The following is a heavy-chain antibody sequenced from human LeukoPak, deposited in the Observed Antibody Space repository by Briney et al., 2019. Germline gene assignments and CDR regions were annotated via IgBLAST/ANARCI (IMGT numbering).Heavy chain of an antibody. Sequence: PGGFLRLSCVASGFYYNNYGMNWVRQAPGKGLEWVAGITANSAGRYYADSVQGRFTISRDNSKSTVYLQVNSLRAEDTALYYCARDDGWIQFNFWGQGTLVTVSS. CDR1: GFYYNNYG. D-gene: IGHD5-18*01. CDR3: ARDDGWIQFNF. CDR2: ITANSAGR. J-gene: IGHJ4*02. V-gene: IGHV3-23*01.